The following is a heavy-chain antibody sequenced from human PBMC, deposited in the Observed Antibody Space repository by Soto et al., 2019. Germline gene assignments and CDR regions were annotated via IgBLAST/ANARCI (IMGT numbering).Heavy chain of an antibody. D-gene: IGHD2-21*01. CDR2: IIPIQGKA. CDR1: GGSFTSYS. J-gene: IGHJ6*03. CDR3: AKSLLFVDHGYMDV. V-gene: IGHV1-69*02. Sequence: QVQLVQSGAELKKPGSSVKVSCEASGGSFTSYSFTWVRQAPGQGLEWMGRIIPIQGKANYALKFQDRVTITADRSTRTVYMELTSLRPEDTAVYFCAKSLLFVDHGYMDVRGKGPTVTVSS.